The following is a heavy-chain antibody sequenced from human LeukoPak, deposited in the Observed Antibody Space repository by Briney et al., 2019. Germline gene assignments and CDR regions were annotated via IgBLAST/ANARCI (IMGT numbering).Heavy chain of an antibody. CDR1: GFTFSSYS. CDR2: ISSSSSYI. Sequence: GGSLRLSCAASGFTFSSYSMNWVRQAPGKGLEWVSSISSSSSYIYYADSVKGRFTISRDNAKNSLYLQMNSLRAEDTAVYYCARDLTWMQLWHPKPAFDYWGQGTLVTVSS. D-gene: IGHD5-18*01. J-gene: IGHJ4*02. V-gene: IGHV3-21*01. CDR3: ARDLTWMQLWHPKPAFDY.